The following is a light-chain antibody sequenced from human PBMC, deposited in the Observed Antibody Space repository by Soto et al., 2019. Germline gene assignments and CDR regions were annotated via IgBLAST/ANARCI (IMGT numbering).Light chain of an antibody. CDR3: SSYTTSTTWV. J-gene: IGLJ3*02. Sequence: QSALTQPASVSGSPGQSITISCTGTSTDIGFYNFVSWYQQHPGKAPRVVLCEVSNRPSGISNRFSGSKSANTASLTISGLQAEDEADYYCSSYTTSTTWVFGGGTKVTGL. V-gene: IGLV2-14*01. CDR2: EVS. CDR1: STDIGFYNF.